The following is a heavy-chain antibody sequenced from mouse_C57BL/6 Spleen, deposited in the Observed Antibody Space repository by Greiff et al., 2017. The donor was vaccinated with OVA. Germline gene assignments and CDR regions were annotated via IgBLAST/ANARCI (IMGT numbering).Heavy chain of an antibody. V-gene: IGHV1-52*01. J-gene: IGHJ4*01. CDR3: ARMVTTRNYYAMDY. Sequence: QVQLQQPGAELVRPGSSVKLSCKASGYTFTSYWMHWVKQRPIQGLEWIGNIDPSDSETHYNQKFKDKATLTVDKSSSTAYMQLSSLTSEDSAVYYCARMVTTRNYYAMDYWGQGTSVTVSS. CDR2: IDPSDSET. D-gene: IGHD2-2*01. CDR1: GYTFTSYW.